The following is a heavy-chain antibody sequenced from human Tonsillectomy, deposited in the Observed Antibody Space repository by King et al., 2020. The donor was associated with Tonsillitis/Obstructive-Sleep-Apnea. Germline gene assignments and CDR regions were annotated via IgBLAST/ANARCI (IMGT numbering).Heavy chain of an antibody. Sequence: VQLQQWGAGLLKPSETLSLTCAFYGGSFSGYYWSWIRPPPGEGLALIGEINHSGSTNYNPSLKSRVTISVDTSKKQFSLNLSSLTAADTAVYYCATTTGARIDYWGQGTLVTVSS. CDR3: ATTTGARIDY. V-gene: IGHV4-34*01. J-gene: IGHJ4*02. CDR1: GGSFSGYY. D-gene: IGHD1-1*01. CDR2: INHSGST.